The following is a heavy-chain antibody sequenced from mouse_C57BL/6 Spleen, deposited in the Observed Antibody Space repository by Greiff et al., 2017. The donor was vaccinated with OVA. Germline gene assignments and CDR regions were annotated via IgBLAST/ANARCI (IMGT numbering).Heavy chain of an antibody. CDR2: INPSTGGT. V-gene: IGHV1-42*01. CDR1: GYSFTGYY. Sequence: VQLKESGPELVKPGASVKISCKASGYSFTGYYMNWVKQSPEKSLEWIGEINPSTGGTTYNQKFKAKATLTVDKSSSTAYMQLKSLTSEDSAVYYCARSSYDGYYEDYWGQGTTLTVSS. D-gene: IGHD2-3*01. J-gene: IGHJ2*01. CDR3: ARSSYDGYYEDY.